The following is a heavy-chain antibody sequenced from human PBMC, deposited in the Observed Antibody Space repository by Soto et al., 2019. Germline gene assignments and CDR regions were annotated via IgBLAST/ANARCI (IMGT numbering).Heavy chain of an antibody. V-gene: IGHV3-30*18. CDR2: ISYDGSNK. CDR3: AKGGYGSGSYYPDY. D-gene: IGHD3-10*01. CDR1: GFTFSSYG. J-gene: IGHJ4*02. Sequence: GGSLRLSCAASGFTFSSYGMHWVRQAPGKGLEWVAVISYDGSNKYYADSVKGRFTISRDNSKNTLYLQMNSLRAEDTAVYYCAKGGYGSGSYYPDYWGQGTLVTVSS.